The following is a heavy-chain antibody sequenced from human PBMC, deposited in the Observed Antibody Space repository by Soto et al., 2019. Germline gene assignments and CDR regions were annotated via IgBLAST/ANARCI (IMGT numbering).Heavy chain of an antibody. D-gene: IGHD3-22*01. Sequence: GGSLSLSCAASGFTFSSYSMNWVRQAPGKELEWVSSISRSSSYIYYADSVKGRFTISRDNAKNSLYLQMNSLRAEDTAVYYCARAPTFPTYYYDSSGYPVSWYFDLWGRGTLVTVSS. CDR2: ISRSSSYI. CDR3: ARAPTFPTYYYDSSGYPVSWYFDL. V-gene: IGHV3-21*01. CDR1: GFTFSSYS. J-gene: IGHJ2*01.